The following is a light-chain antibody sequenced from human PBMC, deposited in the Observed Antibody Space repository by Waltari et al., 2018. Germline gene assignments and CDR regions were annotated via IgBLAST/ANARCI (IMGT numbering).Light chain of an antibody. Sequence: DIQMTQSPSSLSVSVGDRVPITCRASQSISSYLNWYQQKPGKAPKLLIYAASSLQSGVPSRFSGSGSGTDFTLTISSLQPEDFATYYCQQSYSTPRTFGQGTKLEIK. V-gene: IGKV1-39*01. CDR1: QSISSY. J-gene: IGKJ2*02. CDR2: AAS. CDR3: QQSYSTPRT.